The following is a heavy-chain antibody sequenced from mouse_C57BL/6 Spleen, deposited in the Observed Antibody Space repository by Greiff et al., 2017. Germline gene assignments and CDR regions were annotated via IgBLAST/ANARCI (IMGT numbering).Heavy chain of an antibody. D-gene: IGHD2-3*01. CDR2: IYWDDDK. V-gene: IGHV8-12*01. CDR1: GFSLSTSGMG. J-gene: IGHJ2*01. Sequence: QVTLKESGPGILQSSPTLSLTCSFSGFSLSTSGMGVSWIRPPSGKGLAWLAHIYWDDDKCYNPSLKSRLTIAKDTSRNQVFLKLTSVDTADTATYYCARNYDGCLRGYFDYWGQGTTLTVSS. CDR3: ARNYDGCLRGYFDY.